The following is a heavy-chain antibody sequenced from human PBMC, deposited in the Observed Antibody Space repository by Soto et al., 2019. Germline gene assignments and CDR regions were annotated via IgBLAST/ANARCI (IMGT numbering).Heavy chain of an antibody. CDR3: AREKTNYGVRYAFDI. V-gene: IGHV3-21*01. CDR2: ISSSSSYI. Sequence: GGSLRLSCAASGFTFSSYSMNWVRQAPGKGLEWVSSISSSSSYIYYADSVKGRFTISRDNAKNSLYLQMNSLRAEDTAVYYCAREKTNYGVRYAFDIWGQGTMVTVSS. CDR1: GFTFSSYS. J-gene: IGHJ3*02. D-gene: IGHD4-17*01.